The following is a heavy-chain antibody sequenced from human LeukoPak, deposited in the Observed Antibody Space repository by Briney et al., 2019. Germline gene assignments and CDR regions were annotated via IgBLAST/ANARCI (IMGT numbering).Heavy chain of an antibody. J-gene: IGHJ4*02. V-gene: IGHV1-46*01. Sequence: GASVKVSCKASGYTFTNYYMHWVRQAPGQGLEWMGLINPGGGNTNYAQNFQGRVTMTRDTSTSTVYMELSSLRAEDTAVYYCAKDYYCSGGSCYSSYFDYWGQGTLVTVSS. D-gene: IGHD2-15*01. CDR2: INPGGGNT. CDR3: AKDYYCSGGSCYSSYFDY. CDR1: GYTFTNYY.